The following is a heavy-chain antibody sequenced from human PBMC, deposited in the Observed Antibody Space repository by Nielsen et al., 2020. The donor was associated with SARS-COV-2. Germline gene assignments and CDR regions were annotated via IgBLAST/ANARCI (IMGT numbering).Heavy chain of an antibody. J-gene: IGHJ4*02. CDR1: GFTFDDYG. D-gene: IGHD3/OR15-3a*01. V-gene: IGHV3-20*04. Sequence: GGSLRLSCAASGFTFDDYGMSWVRQAPGKGLEWVSGINWNGGSTGYADSVKGRFTISRDNAKDSLYLQMNSLRVEDAAVYYCARGTDHTSHFDYWGQGILVAVSS. CDR2: INWNGGST. CDR3: ARGTDHTSHFDY.